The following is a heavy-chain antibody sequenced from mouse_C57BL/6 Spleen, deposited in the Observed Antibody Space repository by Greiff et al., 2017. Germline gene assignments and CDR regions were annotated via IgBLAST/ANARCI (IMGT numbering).Heavy chain of an antibody. Sequence: VQLQQSGAELVRPGASVTLSCKASGYTFTDYEMHWVKQTPVHGLEWIGAIDPETGGTAYNQKFKGKAILTADKSSSTAYMELRSLTSEDSAVYYCTNLYYYAMDYWGQGTSVTVSS. D-gene: IGHD2-3*01. V-gene: IGHV1-15*01. CDR2: IDPETGGT. J-gene: IGHJ4*01. CDR1: GYTFTDYE. CDR3: TNLYYYAMDY.